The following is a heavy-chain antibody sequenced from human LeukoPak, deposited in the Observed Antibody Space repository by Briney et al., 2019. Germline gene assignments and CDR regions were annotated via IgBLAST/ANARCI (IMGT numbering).Heavy chain of an antibody. J-gene: IGHJ3*02. Sequence: GESLRISCKGSGYSFTSYWIRWVRQMPGKGLEWMGRIDPSDSYTNYSPSFQGHVTISADKSISTAYLQWSSLKASDTAMYYCARPLDYSDSSPMDAFDIWGQGTMVTVSP. D-gene: IGHD3-22*01. CDR1: GYSFTSYW. CDR3: ARPLDYSDSSPMDAFDI. CDR2: IDPSDSYT. V-gene: IGHV5-10-1*01.